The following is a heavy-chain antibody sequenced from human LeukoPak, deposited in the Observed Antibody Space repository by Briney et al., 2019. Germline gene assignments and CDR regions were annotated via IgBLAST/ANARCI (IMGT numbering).Heavy chain of an antibody. CDR3: ARAIVVPAADAYNWFDP. D-gene: IGHD2-2*01. CDR1: GGTFSSYA. Sequence: ASVKVSCKASGGTFSSYAISWVRQAPGQGLEWMGGIIPIFGTANYAQKFQGRVTITADESTSTAYMELSSLRSEDTAVYYCARAIVVPAADAYNWFDPWGQGTLVIVSS. V-gene: IGHV1-69*13. J-gene: IGHJ5*02. CDR2: IIPIFGTA.